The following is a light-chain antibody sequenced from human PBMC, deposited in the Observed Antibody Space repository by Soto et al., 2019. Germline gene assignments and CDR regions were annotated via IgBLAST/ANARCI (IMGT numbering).Light chain of an antibody. Sequence: DIQMTQSPSSLSASVGDRVTLTCLASQSISSYLNWYQQKPGKAPKLLIYKASSLESGVPSRFSGSGSGTEFTLTISSLQPDDFATYYCQQYNSYPITCGQGTRLEIK. J-gene: IGKJ5*01. CDR2: KAS. CDR1: QSISSY. CDR3: QQYNSYPIT. V-gene: IGKV1-5*03.